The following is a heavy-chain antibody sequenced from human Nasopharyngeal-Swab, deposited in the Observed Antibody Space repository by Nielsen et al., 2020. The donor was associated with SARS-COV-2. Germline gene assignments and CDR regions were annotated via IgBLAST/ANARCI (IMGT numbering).Heavy chain of an antibody. Sequence: SETLSLTCTVSGGSISDYFWSCIRQPPGKGLEWIGYVYSTGSTDYNPSLQSRLTISVDTSKNQFSLKLSSVTAGDTAVYYCARSPSGWWGLIDFWGQGTLVTVSS. CDR3: ARSPSGWWGLIDF. D-gene: IGHD6-19*01. J-gene: IGHJ4*02. CDR1: GGSISDYF. V-gene: IGHV4-59*01. CDR2: VYSTGST.